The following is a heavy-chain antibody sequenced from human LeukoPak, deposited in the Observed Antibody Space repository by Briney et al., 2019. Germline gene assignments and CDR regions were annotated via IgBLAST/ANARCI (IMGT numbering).Heavy chain of an antibody. CDR2: ISGTADRT. D-gene: IGHD3-16*02. CDR3: VKGGVTIIRKPAH. CDR1: GFTFSSYA. V-gene: IGHV3-23*01. J-gene: IGHJ4*02. Sequence: GGSLRLSCEASGFTFSSYAMGWVRQAPGKGLEWISGISGTADRTYYSDSVKGRFTISRDSSKKTLFLQMNSLTVEDAAVYFCVKGGVTIIRKPAHWGQGTLVTVAS.